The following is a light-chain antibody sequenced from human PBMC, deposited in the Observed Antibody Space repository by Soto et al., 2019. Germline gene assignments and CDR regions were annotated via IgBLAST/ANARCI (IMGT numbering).Light chain of an antibody. J-gene: IGLJ2*01. CDR1: NSNFGNHY. CDR2: RNN. V-gene: IGLV1-47*01. CDR3: AAWDDSLSGPV. Sequence: QSVLTQPPSASGTPGQRVTISCSGSNSNFGNHYVYWYQQLPGAAPKLLVYRNNQRPSGVPARFSGSMSGTSTSLAISGLRSEDEADYYCAAWDDSLSGPVFGGGTKVTVL.